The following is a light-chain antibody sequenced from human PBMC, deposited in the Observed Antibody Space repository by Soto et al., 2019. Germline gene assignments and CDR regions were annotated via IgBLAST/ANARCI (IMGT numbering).Light chain of an antibody. CDR3: QQRTNWPPYT. CDR2: EAS. Sequence: EIVLTQSPATLSLSPGERATLSCRASQSINTYLAWYQQRPGQVPRLPIYEASNRATGIPGRFSGSGSGTDFTLTISSLEFEDSAVYYCQQRTNWPPYTFGQGTKLEIK. V-gene: IGKV3-11*01. CDR1: QSINTY. J-gene: IGKJ2*01.